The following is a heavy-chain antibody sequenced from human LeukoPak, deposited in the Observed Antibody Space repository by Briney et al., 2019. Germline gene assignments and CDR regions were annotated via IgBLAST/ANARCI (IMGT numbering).Heavy chain of an antibody. CDR2: MPYNGGA. Sequence: SETLSLTCTVSGDSITSANYFWSWIRQPPGEDLEWIGYMPYNGGASYNPSLRGRATISLDTSKNEFSLRLSSMTDPDTAIYYCAREVNVPAGSDGFDIWGQVTMVTVSP. D-gene: IGHD2-2*01. J-gene: IGHJ3*02. V-gene: IGHV4-30-4*01. CDR3: AREVNVPAGSDGFDI. CDR1: GDSITSANYF.